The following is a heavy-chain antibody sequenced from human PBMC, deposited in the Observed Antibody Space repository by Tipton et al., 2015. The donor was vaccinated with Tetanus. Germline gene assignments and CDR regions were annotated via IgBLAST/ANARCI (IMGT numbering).Heavy chain of an antibody. CDR2: LNPKGGSA. CDR3: ASGSSIRHGLDV. Sequence: SGAEVKKPGASVKVSSXASXXXXXXXGLNWVRQDAGRGLEWVGGLNPKGGSAVYVQKFQGRVTMTTNTSITTAYMELRSLRYEATAVYYCASGSSIRHGLDVWGHGTTVIVSS. V-gene: IGHV1-8*01. D-gene: IGHD2-2*01. J-gene: IGHJ6*02. CDR1: XXXXXXXG.